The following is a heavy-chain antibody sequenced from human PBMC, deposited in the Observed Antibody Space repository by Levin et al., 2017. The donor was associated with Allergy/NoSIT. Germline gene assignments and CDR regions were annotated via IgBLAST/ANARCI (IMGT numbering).Heavy chain of an antibody. J-gene: IGHJ4*02. D-gene: IGHD2-2*01. V-gene: IGHV1-24*01. CDR3: ATAIIVVVPAASSDPFDY. CDR1: GYTLTELS. Sequence: ASVKVSCKVSGYTLTELSMHWVRQAPGKGLEWMGGFDPEDGETIYAQKFQGRVTMTEDTSTDTAYMELSSLRSEDTAVYYCATAIIVVVPAASSDPFDYWGQGTLVTVSS. CDR2: FDPEDGET.